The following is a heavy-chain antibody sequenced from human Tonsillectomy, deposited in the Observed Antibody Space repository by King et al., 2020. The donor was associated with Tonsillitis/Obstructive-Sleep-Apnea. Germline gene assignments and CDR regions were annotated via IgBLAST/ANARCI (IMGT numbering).Heavy chain of an antibody. Sequence: VQLQESGPGLVKPSETLSLTCTVSGGSISSYYWSWIRQPPGKGLEWIGYIYYSGSTNYNTSLKSRVTISVDTSKNQFSLKLSSVTAADTAVYYCASYKPDSSGYFDYWGQGTLVTVSS. D-gene: IGHD3-22*01. CDR1: GGSISSYY. CDR3: ASYKPDSSGYFDY. CDR2: IYYSGST. V-gene: IGHV4-59*08. J-gene: IGHJ4*02.